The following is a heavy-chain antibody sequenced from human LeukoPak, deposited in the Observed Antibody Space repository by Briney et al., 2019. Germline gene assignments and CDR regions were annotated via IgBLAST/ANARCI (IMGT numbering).Heavy chain of an antibody. J-gene: IGHJ4*02. CDR3: ARRLDYYDSSGYYPMSDY. V-gene: IGHV1-8*01. D-gene: IGHD3-22*01. Sequence: ASVKVSCKASGYTFTSYDINWVRQATGQGLEWMGWMNPNSGNTGYAQKFQGRVTMTRNTSISTAYMELSSLRSEDTAVYYCARRLDYYDSSGYYPMSDYWGQGTLVTVSS. CDR2: MNPNSGNT. CDR1: GYTFTSYD.